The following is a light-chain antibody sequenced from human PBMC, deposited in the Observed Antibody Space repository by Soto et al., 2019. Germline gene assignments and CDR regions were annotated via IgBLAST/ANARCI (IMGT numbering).Light chain of an antibody. Sequence: DIQMTQSPSSLSASVGDRVTITCRASQSISNYLNWYQQKPGNAPKLLIYAASTLQSGVPSRFSGSGSATDFTLTISILQPEYFATYYCQQSYSTPITVGQGTRLEIK. CDR3: QQSYSTPIT. CDR2: AAS. J-gene: IGKJ5*01. V-gene: IGKV1-39*01. CDR1: QSISNY.